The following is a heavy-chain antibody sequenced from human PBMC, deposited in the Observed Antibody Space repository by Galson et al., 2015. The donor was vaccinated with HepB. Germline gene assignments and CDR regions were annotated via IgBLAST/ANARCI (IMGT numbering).Heavy chain of an antibody. CDR2: IYYSGST. Sequence: TLSLTCTVSGGSISSGDYYWSWIRQPPGKGLEWIGYIYYSGSTYYNPSLKSRVTISVDTSKNQFSLKLSSVTAADTAVYYCARATAARNCFDPRGQGTLVTVSS. J-gene: IGHJ5*02. V-gene: IGHV4-30-4*01. CDR1: GGSISSGDYY. D-gene: IGHD6-25*01. CDR3: ARATAARNCFDP.